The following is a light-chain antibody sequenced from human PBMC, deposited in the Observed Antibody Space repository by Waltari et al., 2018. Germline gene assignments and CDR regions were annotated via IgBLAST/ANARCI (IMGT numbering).Light chain of an antibody. CDR1: SSDVGGYNY. Sequence: QSALTQPASVSGSPGQSITISCTGTSSDVGGYNYVSWYQQHPGTAPKLVLYEVSNRPAGVSNRFSGSKSGNTASRTISGLQAEDEADYYCSSYTSSNNWVFGGGTKLTVL. CDR3: SSYTSSNNWV. J-gene: IGLJ3*02. V-gene: IGLV2-14*01. CDR2: EVS.